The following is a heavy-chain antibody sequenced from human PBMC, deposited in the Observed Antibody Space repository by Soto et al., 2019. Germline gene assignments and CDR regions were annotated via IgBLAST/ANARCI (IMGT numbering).Heavy chain of an antibody. CDR1: GYTFTSYG. CDR2: ISAYNGNT. CDR3: ARDRYSYGSCPYYYYYYGMDV. D-gene: IGHD5-18*01. J-gene: IGHJ6*02. V-gene: IGHV1-18*01. Sequence: GASVKVSCKASGYTFTSYGISWVRQAPGQGLEWMGWISAYNGNTNYAQKLQGRVTMTTDTSTSTAYMELRSLRSDDTAVYYCARDRYSYGSCPYYYYYYGMDVWGQGTKGTVSS.